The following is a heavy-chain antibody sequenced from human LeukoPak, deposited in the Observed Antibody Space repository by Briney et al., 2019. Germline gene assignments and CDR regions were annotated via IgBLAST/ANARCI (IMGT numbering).Heavy chain of an antibody. J-gene: IGHJ4*02. Sequence: GASVKVSCKASGGTFSSYAISWVRQAPGQGLEWMGRIIPIFGTANYAQKFQGRVTITTDESTSTAYMELSSLRSEDTAVYYCARERGTVTTSFDYWGQGTPVTVSS. CDR2: IIPIFGTA. CDR3: ARERGTVTTSFDY. D-gene: IGHD4-11*01. CDR1: GGTFSSYA. V-gene: IGHV1-69*05.